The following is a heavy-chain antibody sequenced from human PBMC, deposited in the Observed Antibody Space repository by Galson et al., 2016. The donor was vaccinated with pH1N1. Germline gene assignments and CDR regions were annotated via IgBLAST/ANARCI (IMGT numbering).Heavy chain of an antibody. CDR3: ARDHFGWAFDV. J-gene: IGHJ3*01. CDR1: GFPFSHYY. V-gene: IGHV3-11*01. D-gene: IGHD3-10*01. CDR2: ISGSDTTI. Sequence: SLRLACAASGFPFSHYYMGWIRQAPGKGLEGISYISGSDTTIDYADSVRGRFTISRDNAQNSLYLHMNSLRAEDTAVYYCARDHFGWAFDVWGQGTMVTVSP.